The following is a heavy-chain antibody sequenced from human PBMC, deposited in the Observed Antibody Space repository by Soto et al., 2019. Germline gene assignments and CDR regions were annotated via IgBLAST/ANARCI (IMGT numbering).Heavy chain of an antibody. V-gene: IGHV2-70*01. J-gene: IGHJ4*02. D-gene: IGHD3-22*01. CDR2: IDWDDDK. CDR1: GFSLSTSGMC. Sequence: VSGPTLVNPTHTLTLTCTFSGFSLSTSGMCVSWIRQPPGKALEWLALIDWDDDKYYSTSLKTRLTISKDTSKNQVVLTMTNMDPVDTATYYCARIKVGYYDSSGYYPAPFDYWGQGTLVTVSS. CDR3: ARIKVGYYDSSGYYPAPFDY.